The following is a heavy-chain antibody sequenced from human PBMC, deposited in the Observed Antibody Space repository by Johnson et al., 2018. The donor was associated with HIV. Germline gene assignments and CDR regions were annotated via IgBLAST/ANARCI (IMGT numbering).Heavy chain of an antibody. CDR3: SLGRAAGRLPAFDI. Sequence: QVQLVESGGGVVQPGRSLRLSCAASRFTFSSYAMHWVRQAPGKGLEWVAVISYDGSNKYYADSVKGRFTISRDNSKNTLYLQMNSLKTDDTAVDYCSLGRAAGRLPAFDIWGQGTMVTVSS. V-gene: IGHV3-30-3*01. D-gene: IGHD6-13*01. CDR1: RFTFSSYA. CDR2: ISYDGSNK. J-gene: IGHJ3*02.